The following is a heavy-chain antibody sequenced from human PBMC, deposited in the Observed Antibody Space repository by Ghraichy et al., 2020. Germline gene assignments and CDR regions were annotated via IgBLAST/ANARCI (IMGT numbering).Heavy chain of an antibody. V-gene: IGHV1-69*06. CDR1: GGTFSSYA. J-gene: IGHJ3*02. CDR3: ARGPYDSSVDYAFDI. Sequence: SVKVSCKASGGTFSSYAISWVRQAPGQGLEWMGGIIPIFGTANYAQKFQGRVTITADKSTSTAYMELSSLRSEDTAVYYCARGPYDSSVDYAFDIWGQGTMVTVSS. D-gene: IGHD3-22*01. CDR2: IIPIFGTA.